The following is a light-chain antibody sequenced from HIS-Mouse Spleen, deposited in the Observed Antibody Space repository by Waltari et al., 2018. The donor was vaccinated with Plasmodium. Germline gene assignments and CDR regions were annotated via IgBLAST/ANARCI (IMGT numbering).Light chain of an antibody. CDR2: GAS. Sequence: EIVMTQSPATLSVSPGDRATLSNRASPSVSSNLDWYQQKPGQAPRLLIYGASTRATGIPARFSGSGSGTEFTLTISSMQSEDFAVYYCQQYNNWPLTFGGGTKVEIK. CDR1: PSVSSN. J-gene: IGKJ4*01. CDR3: QQYNNWPLT. V-gene: IGKV3-15*01.